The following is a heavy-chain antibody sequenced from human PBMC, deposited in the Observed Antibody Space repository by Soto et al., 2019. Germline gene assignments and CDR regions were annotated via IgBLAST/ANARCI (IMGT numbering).Heavy chain of an antibody. CDR2: IYHSGGT. V-gene: IGHV4-30-2*01. CDR3: VRGVGDY. CDR1: GGSISSGGYS. Sequence: QLQLQESGSGLVKPSQTLSLTCAVSGGSISSGGYSWSWIRQPPGKGLEWSGYIYHSGGTYYNPTLKSRVTISVDMSKNQSPLKLSSVTAADTAVYYCVRGVGDYWGQGTLVTVSS. J-gene: IGHJ4*02. D-gene: IGHD2-15*01.